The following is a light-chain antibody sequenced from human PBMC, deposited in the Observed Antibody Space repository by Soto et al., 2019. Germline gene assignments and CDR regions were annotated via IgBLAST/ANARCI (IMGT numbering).Light chain of an antibody. J-gene: IGKJ5*01. Sequence: EIVVTQSPVTVSLSPGEGATLSCRASQSIGGTFLAWYQQRRDQTPRLLNQGVPNRATGIPDRFSCSGSGTGFTLTISRLEAEDFAVYYSQEYGNWPIAFGQRTRLENK. CDR3: QEYGNWPIA. CDR2: GVP. V-gene: IGKV3-20*01. CDR1: QSIGGTF.